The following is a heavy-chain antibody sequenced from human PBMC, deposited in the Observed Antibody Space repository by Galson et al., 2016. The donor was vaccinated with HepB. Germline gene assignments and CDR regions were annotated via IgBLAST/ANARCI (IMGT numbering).Heavy chain of an antibody. CDR2: INPSDGST. D-gene: IGHD1-26*01. Sequence: SVKVSCKASGYTFTIYYMHWVRKAPGQGLEWMGLINPSDGSTLYAQKFQGRVTMTRDTSTSTVYRELSSLTSEDTALYYCARREDQYYFDYWGQGTLVTVSS. J-gene: IGHJ4*02. CDR1: GYTFTIYY. V-gene: IGHV1-46*01. CDR3: ARREDQYYFDY.